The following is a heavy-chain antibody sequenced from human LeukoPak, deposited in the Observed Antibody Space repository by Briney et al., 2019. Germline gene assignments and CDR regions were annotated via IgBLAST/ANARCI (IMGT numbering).Heavy chain of an antibody. CDR2: IYYSGST. CDR1: GGSISSGGYY. V-gene: IGHV4-31*03. J-gene: IGHJ4*02. Sequence: PSQTLSLTCTVSGGSISSGGYYWSWIRQHPGKGLEWIGYIYYSGSTYYNPSLKSRVTISVDTSKNQFSLKLNSVTAADTAMYYCARLFHPALSGNYPFDYWGQGTLVTVSS. D-gene: IGHD1-26*01. CDR3: ARLFHPALSGNYPFDY.